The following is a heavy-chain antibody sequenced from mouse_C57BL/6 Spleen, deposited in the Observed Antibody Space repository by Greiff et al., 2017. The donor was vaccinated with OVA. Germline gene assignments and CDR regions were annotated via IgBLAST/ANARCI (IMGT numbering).Heavy chain of an antibody. Sequence: EVKLVESEGGLVQPGSSMKLSCTASGFTFSDYYMAWVRQVPEKGLEWVANINYDGSSTYYLDSLKSRFIISRDNAKNILYLQMSSLKSEDTATYYCARDGTGRGDYFDYWGQGTTLTVSS. CDR2: INYDGSST. D-gene: IGHD4-1*01. J-gene: IGHJ2*01. V-gene: IGHV5-16*01. CDR3: ARDGTGRGDYFDY. CDR1: GFTFSDYY.